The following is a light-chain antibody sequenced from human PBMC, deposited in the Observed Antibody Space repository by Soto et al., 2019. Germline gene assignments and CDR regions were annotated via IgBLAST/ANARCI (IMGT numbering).Light chain of an antibody. J-gene: IGKJ5*01. CDR2: GSS. Sequence: IGLTRSPGTVSLSPGERATLSGRAIQSVSRSYLAWSQQKPGQAHRLLIYGSSSRATGIPDRFSGSGSGTDFTLTISRLEPEEFAVYYCQQYGSSPPITFGQGTRLE. CDR1: QSVSRSY. V-gene: IGKV3-20*01. CDR3: QQYGSSPPIT.